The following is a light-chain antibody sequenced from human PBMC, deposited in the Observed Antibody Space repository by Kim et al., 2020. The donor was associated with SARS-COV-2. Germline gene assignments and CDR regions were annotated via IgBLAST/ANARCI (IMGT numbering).Light chain of an antibody. CDR2: KVS. CDR1: QSLVYSDGNTY. Sequence: PAAIACRSSQSLVYSDGNTYLTLFHQRPGQSPRRLVYKVSSRDSGVPDRFSGSGSGTDFKLKISRVEAEDVGIYYCMQGTHWPPTFGQGTKVDIK. CDR3: MQGTHWPPT. J-gene: IGKJ1*01. V-gene: IGKV2-30*01.